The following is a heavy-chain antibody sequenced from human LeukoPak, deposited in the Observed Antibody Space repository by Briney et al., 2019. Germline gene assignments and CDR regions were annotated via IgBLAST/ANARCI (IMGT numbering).Heavy chain of an antibody. D-gene: IGHD1-7*01. CDR1: GGSISSSCYY. CDR3: TRGNPPLWSRTI. J-gene: IGHJ4*02. CDR2: IYYSGST. V-gene: IGHV4-39*07. Sequence: SETLSLTCTVSGGSISSSCYYWGWIRQPPGKGLEWIGSIYYSGSTYYNPSLKSRVTISVDTSKNQFSLKLSSVTAADTAVYYCTRGNPPLWSRTIWGQGTLVTVSS.